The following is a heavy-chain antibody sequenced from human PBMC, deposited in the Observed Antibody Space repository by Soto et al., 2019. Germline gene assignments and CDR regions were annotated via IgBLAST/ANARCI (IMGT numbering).Heavy chain of an antibody. CDR1: GFTFSNVW. CDR2: IKIKTDGGTT. Sequence: EVQLVESGGGLVKPGGSLRLSCAASGFTFSNVWMSWVRNAPGTGLEWVCRIKIKTDGGTTYYAAPVKGRFTISRDDSIKTVSLQMDSLKPEDTAVYYCTTLNCDFWNAMSTNAPGGQETLVTVSS. CDR3: TTLNCDFWNAMSTNAP. V-gene: IGHV3-15*01. D-gene: IGHD3-3*01. J-gene: IGHJ5*02.